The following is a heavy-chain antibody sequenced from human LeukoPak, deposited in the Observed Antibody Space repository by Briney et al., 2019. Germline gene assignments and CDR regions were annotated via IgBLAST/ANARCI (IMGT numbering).Heavy chain of an antibody. Sequence: GGSLRLSCAASGFTFDDYAMHWVRQAPGKGLEWVSGISWNSGSIGYADSVKGRFTISRDNAKNSLYLQMNSLRAEDTALYYCAKDISVEWFGPQGYFDYWGQGTLVTVSS. CDR3: AKDISVEWFGPQGYFDY. CDR2: ISWNSGSI. CDR1: GFTFDDYA. V-gene: IGHV3-9*01. J-gene: IGHJ4*02. D-gene: IGHD3-10*01.